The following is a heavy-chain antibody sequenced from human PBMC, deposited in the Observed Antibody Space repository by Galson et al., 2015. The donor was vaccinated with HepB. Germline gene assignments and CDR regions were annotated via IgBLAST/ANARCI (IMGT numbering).Heavy chain of an antibody. CDR2: TYYRSKWSN. CDR3: ARVLRLRKGYKSPSDY. D-gene: IGHD5-24*01. V-gene: IGHV6-1*01. CDR1: GDSVSSNSSL. J-gene: IGHJ4*02. Sequence: CAISGDSVSSNSSLWNWIRQSPSRGLEWLGRTYYRSKWSNDYAVSVKSRISITSDTSKNHFSLQLNSVTPEDTAVYFCARVLRLRKGYKSPSDYWGQGTLVTVSS.